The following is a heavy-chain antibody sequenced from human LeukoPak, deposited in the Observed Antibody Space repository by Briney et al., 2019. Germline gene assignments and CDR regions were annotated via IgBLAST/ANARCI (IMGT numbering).Heavy chain of an antibody. J-gene: IGHJ4*02. CDR2: IYYSGGT. CDR1: GGSISSYY. Sequence: SETLSLTCTVSGGSISSYYWSWIRQPPGKGLEWIGYIYYSGGTNYKSSLKSRVTISVDTSKNQFSLKLSSVTAADTAVYYCARAGENYYDSSGWTLDYWGQGTLVTVSS. CDR3: ARAGENYYDSSGWTLDY. V-gene: IGHV4-59*08. D-gene: IGHD3-22*01.